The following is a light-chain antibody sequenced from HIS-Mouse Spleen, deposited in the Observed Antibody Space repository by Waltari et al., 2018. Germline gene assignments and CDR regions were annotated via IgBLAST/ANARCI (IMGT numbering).Light chain of an antibody. V-gene: IGLV3-21*02. CDR3: QVWDSSSDHPV. CDR1: YFGNTS. Sequence: SFVLTQPPAVSGAPRQTARITCRGHYFGNTSVHWYQQKPGQAPVLVVYDDSDRPSGSPQRFSGSNSGNTTTLTISRVEAGDEADYYCQVWDSSSDHPVFGGGTKLTVL. CDR2: DDS. J-gene: IGLJ2*01.